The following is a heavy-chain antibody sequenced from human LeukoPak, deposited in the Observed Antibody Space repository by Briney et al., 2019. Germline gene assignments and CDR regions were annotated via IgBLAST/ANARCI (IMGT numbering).Heavy chain of an antibody. CDR2: FAPEGGEA. J-gene: IGHJ4*02. Sequence: ASVKVSCKVSGYTLNELSMHWVRQAPGKGLECMGGFAPEGGEAIYAQKFQGRVTTTEDTSTDTAYMELSSLRSEDTAVYYCATDQVGGIAVAGTFDYWGQGTLVTVSS. CDR3: ATDQVGGIAVAGTFDY. V-gene: IGHV1-24*01. CDR1: GYTLNELS. D-gene: IGHD6-19*01.